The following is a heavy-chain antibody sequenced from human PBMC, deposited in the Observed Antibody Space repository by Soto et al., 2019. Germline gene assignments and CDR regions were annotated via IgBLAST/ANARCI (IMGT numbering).Heavy chain of an antibody. CDR2: ISWDGGST. V-gene: IGHV3-43*01. Sequence: EVQLVESGGVVVQPGGSLRLSCAASGFTFDDYTMHWVRQAPGKGLEWVSLISWDGGSTYYADSVKGRFTISRDNSKNSPYLPMNRLKNDETPLYLCAKDWGGWNSNHLFHPRGQGTLVTLSP. CDR1: GFTFDDYT. CDR3: AKDWGGWNSNHLFHP. D-gene: IGHD3-16*01. J-gene: IGHJ5*01.